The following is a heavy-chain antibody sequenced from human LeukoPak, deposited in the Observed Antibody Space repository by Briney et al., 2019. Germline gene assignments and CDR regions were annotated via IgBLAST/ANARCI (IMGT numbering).Heavy chain of an antibody. J-gene: IGHJ5*02. CDR3: AAFYPGSSNRNWFDP. CDR1: GGSISSSSYY. CDR2: IYYSGST. V-gene: IGHV4-39*07. Sequence: SETLSLTCTVSGGSISSSSYYWGWIRQPPGKGLEWIGSIYYSGSTYYNPSLKSRVTISVDTSKNQFSLKLSSVTAADTAVYYCAAFYPGSSNRNWFDPWGQGTLVTVSS. D-gene: IGHD3-10*01.